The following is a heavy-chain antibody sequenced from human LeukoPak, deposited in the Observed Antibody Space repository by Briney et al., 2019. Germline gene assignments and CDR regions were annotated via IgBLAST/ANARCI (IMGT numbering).Heavy chain of an antibody. V-gene: IGHV1-69*04. Sequence: ASVKVSCKASGGTFSSYAISWVRQAPGQGLEWMGRIIPILGIANYAQKFQGRVTITADKSTSTAYTELSSLRSEDTAVYYCSSLLRGFGYWGQGTLVTVSS. CDR1: GGTFSSYA. J-gene: IGHJ4*02. CDR3: SSLLRGFGY. CDR2: IIPILGIA.